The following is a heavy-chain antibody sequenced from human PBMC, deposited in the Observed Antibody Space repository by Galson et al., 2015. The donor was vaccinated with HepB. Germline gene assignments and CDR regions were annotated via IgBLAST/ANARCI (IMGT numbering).Heavy chain of an antibody. V-gene: IGHV3-73*01. Sequence: SLRLSCAASGFTFSGSAMHWVRQASGKGLEWVGRIRSKANSYATAYAASVKGRFTISRDDSKNTAYLQMNSLKTEDTAVYYCTRHVYGGYYGSGSMGDYWGQGTLVTVSS. CDR1: GFTFSGSA. CDR2: IRSKANSYAT. D-gene: IGHD3-10*01. J-gene: IGHJ4*02. CDR3: TRHVYGGYYGSGSMGDY.